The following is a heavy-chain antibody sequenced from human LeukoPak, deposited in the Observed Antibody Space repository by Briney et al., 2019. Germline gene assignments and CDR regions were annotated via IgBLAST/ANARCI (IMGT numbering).Heavy chain of an antibody. J-gene: IGHJ4*02. D-gene: IGHD5-24*01. V-gene: IGHV3-53*05. CDR1: GFTVSSNY. CDR2: IYAGGST. Sequence: GGSLILSCATSGFTVSSNYMSWVRQAPGKGLEWVSVIYAGGSTYYADSVKGRFTISRDNSKNTLSLQMNSLRGEDTAVYYCARGRCGYNCGSEFYYWGQGTLVTVSS. CDR3: ARGRCGYNCGSEFYY.